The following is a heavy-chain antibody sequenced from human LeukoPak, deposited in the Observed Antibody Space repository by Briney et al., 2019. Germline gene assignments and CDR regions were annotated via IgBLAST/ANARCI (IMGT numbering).Heavy chain of an antibody. CDR2: KYYTGSA. CDR3: ATPYCSSISCLDVFNM. J-gene: IGHJ3*02. D-gene: IGHD2-2*01. Sequence: SETLSLTCNVSGVSVSDGRYYWTWIRQHPAKGLEWIGYKYYTGSAKYNPSLKSRLTISIDTSKNQFSLQLSSVTAADTATYYCATPYCSSISCLDVFNMWGQGTRVTVSS. CDR1: GVSVSDGRYY. V-gene: IGHV4-31*03.